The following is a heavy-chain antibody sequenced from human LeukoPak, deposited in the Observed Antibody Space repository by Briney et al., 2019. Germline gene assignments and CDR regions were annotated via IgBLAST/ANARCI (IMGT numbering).Heavy chain of an antibody. V-gene: IGHV3-30*18. Sequence: GGSLRLSCAASGFTFSSYGIHWVHQAPGKALEWVAVISYDGSNKYYADSVKGRFTISRDNSKNTLYLQMNSLRAEDTAAYYCAKGNEDYGDYGIQHWGQGTLVTVSS. D-gene: IGHD4-17*01. CDR1: GFTFSSYG. J-gene: IGHJ1*01. CDR2: ISYDGSNK. CDR3: AKGNEDYGDYGIQH.